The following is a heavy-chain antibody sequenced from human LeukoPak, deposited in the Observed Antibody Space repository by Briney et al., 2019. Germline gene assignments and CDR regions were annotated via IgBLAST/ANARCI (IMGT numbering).Heavy chain of an antibody. J-gene: IGHJ3*02. CDR2: IYYSGST. D-gene: IGHD5-18*01. V-gene: IGHV4-39*07. CDR3: ARRERGYSYGCAFDI. Sequence: SETLSLTCTVSGGSISSSSYYWGWIRQPPGKGLEWIGSIYYSGSTYYNPSLKSRVTISVDTSKNQFSLKLSSVTAADTAVYYCARRERGYSYGCAFDIWGQGTMVTVSS. CDR1: GGSISSSSYY.